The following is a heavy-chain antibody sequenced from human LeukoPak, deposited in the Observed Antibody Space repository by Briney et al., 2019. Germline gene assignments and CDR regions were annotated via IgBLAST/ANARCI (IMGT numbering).Heavy chain of an antibody. CDR2: INPNTGDT. Sequence: ASVKVSCKASGYTFIGYYIHWVRQAPGQGLEWMGWINPNTGDTKYVHTFQGRVTMTRDTSISTAYMEVGSLKSDDTAVYFCARDPSMSRVVNFDYWGQGTLVTVSS. V-gene: IGHV1-2*02. CDR3: ARDPSMSRVVNFDY. D-gene: IGHD2-15*01. CDR1: GYTFIGYY. J-gene: IGHJ4*02.